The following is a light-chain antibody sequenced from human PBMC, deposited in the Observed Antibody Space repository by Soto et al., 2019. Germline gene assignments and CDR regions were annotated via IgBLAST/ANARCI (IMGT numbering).Light chain of an antibody. V-gene: IGKV1-9*01. J-gene: IGKJ5*01. CDR1: HDISTY. CDR2: EAS. CDR3: QQLNTFPFT. Sequence: DIQLTQSPSLLSASVGDRVTITCRASHDISTYLAWYQQKPGKAPKLMIYEASTLQSGVTSRFSGSGSGTEFTLTISGLLPEDFATYHCQQLNTFPFTFGQGTRLDTK.